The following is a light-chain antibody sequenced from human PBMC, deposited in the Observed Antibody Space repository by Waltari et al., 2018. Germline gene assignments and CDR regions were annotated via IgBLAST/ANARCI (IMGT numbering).Light chain of an antibody. Sequence: EILMTQSPATLSVSPGERVTLSCTASESVSTSLAWYQQNPGQAPRLLIYGTSTRPTGIPARFSGSGSGTEFTLTISSMQSEDFAVYYCQQYNNWPRTFGQGTKLESK. J-gene: IGKJ2*01. CDR2: GTS. V-gene: IGKV3-15*01. CDR1: ESVSTS. CDR3: QQYNNWPRT.